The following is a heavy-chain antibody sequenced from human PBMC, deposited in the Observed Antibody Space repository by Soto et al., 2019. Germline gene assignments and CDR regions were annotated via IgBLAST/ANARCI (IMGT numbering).Heavy chain of an antibody. D-gene: IGHD6-6*01. CDR3: ARDTSRSSSLGWFDP. V-gene: IGHV3-53*01. CDR1: GFTVSSNY. Sequence: GGSLRLSCAASGFTVSSNYMSWVRQAPGKGLEWVSVIYSGESKLYADSVKGRFTISRDNFKNTLYLQMNSLRAEDTAVYYCARDTSRSSSLGWFDPWGQGALVTVYS. J-gene: IGHJ5*02. CDR2: IYSGESK.